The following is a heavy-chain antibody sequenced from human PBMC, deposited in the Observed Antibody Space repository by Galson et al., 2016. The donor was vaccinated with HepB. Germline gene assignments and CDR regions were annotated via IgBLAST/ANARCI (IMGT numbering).Heavy chain of an antibody. CDR3: ARASWRQKDAFDI. CDR1: GFTFSNYD. D-gene: IGHD2-2*01. V-gene: IGHV3-13*01. Sequence: SLRLSCAASGFTFSNYDMHWVRQATGKGLEWISAIGSDGDIYYAGSVKGRFTISRENAKNSLYLEMNSLTTGDTAIYYCARASWRQKDAFDIWGQGTMVTVSS. CDR2: IGSDGDI. J-gene: IGHJ3*02.